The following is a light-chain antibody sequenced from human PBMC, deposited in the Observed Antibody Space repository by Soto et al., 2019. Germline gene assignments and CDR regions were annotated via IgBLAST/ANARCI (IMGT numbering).Light chain of an antibody. J-gene: IGKJ2*01. CDR3: QRYNTGPPDT. Sequence: DIQMTQSPSSLSAPVGDRVTITCRASQGISNYLAWYQQKPGKAPKLLIYAASTLLSGVPSRFSGSGSGTDFTLTISSLQPEDVATYYCQRYNTGPPDTFGQGTKLEIK. V-gene: IGKV1-27*01. CDR1: QGISNY. CDR2: AAS.